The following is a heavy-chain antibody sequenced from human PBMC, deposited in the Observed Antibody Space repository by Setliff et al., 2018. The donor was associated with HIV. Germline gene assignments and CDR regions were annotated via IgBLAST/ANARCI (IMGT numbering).Heavy chain of an antibody. V-gene: IGHV3-21*01. CDR1: GFIFNNYA. Sequence: GGSLRLSCAASGFIFNNYAMNWVRRAPGKGLEWVSSISSSSSYIYYADSVKGRFTISRDNAKNSLYLQMNSLRAEDTAVYYCARARGSPTSYFDYWGQGTLVTVSS. CDR2: ISSSSSYI. J-gene: IGHJ4*02. D-gene: IGHD1-26*01. CDR3: ARARGSPTSYFDY.